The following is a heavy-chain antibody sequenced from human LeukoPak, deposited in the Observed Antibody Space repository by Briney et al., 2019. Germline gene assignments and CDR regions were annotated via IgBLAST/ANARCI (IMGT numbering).Heavy chain of an antibody. J-gene: IGHJ3*02. Sequence: PSETLSLTCTVSGGSISSYYWSWIRQPPGKGLEWVGYIYYSGSTNYNPSLKSRVTISVDTSKNQFSLKLSSVTAADTAVYYCARDVPLEGAFDIWGQGTMVTVSS. D-gene: IGHD2-2*01. CDR1: GGSISSYY. CDR3: ARDVPLEGAFDI. V-gene: IGHV4-59*01. CDR2: IYYSGST.